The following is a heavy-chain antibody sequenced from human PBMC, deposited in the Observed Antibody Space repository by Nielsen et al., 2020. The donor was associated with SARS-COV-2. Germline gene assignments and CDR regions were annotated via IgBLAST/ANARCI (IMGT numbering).Heavy chain of an antibody. CDR3: ARDGGRRTMFGVNHRVRKDAFDI. D-gene: IGHD3-3*01. Sequence: GGSLRLSCAASGFTFSSYWMSWVRQAPGKGLEWVSFISSRSDYIYYADSMKGRFTISRDNAKNSLFLQMNRLRVEDTAVYYCARDGGRRTMFGVNHRVRKDAFDIWGQGTMVTVSS. J-gene: IGHJ3*02. CDR2: ISSRSDYI. V-gene: IGHV3-21*01. CDR1: GFTFSSYW.